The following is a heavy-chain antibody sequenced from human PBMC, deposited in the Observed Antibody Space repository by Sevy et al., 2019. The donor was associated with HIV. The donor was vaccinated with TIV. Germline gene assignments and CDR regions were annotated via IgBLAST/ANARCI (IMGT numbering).Heavy chain of an antibody. V-gene: IGHV1-3*01. J-gene: IGHJ4*02. CDR3: TREAKQQLSQYFFDF. Sequence: ASVKVSCKASGYLFISFVMHWVRQAPGQGLEWVGWINVGNGNTKYSQKFQDRVTITRDASTSTTYMEWTSLTSEDTAIYYCTREAKQQLSQYFFDFWGQGTLVTVSS. CDR2: INVGNGNT. CDR1: GYLFISFV. D-gene: IGHD6-13*01.